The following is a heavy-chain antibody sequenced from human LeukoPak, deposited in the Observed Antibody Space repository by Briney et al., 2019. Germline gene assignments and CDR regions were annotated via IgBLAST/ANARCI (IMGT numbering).Heavy chain of an antibody. Sequence: GGSLRLSCAASGFTFDDYGMSWVRQAPGKGLEWVSGFNWRGGSTGYADSVKGRFTISRDNAKNSLYLQMNSLRAEDTAFYYCARDLYYYDSSGYYLGYWGQGTLVTVSS. V-gene: IGHV3-20*04. D-gene: IGHD3-22*01. CDR2: FNWRGGST. CDR1: GFTFDDYG. CDR3: ARDLYYYDSSGYYLGY. J-gene: IGHJ4*02.